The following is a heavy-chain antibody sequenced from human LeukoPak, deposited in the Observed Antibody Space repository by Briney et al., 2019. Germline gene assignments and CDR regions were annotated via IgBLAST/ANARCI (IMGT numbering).Heavy chain of an antibody. J-gene: IGHJ5*02. V-gene: IGHV4-30-4*07. D-gene: IGHD3-10*01. CDR2: FYYSGST. CDR1: GGSISRGGYS. CDR3: ARESNYRGSGTGWFDP. Sequence: PSQTLSLTCAVSGGSISRGGYSWSWIRQPPGKGLEWIGYFYYSGSTYYNPSLKSRVTISVDTSKNHLSLKLSSVTAADTAVYYCARESNYRGSGTGWFDPWGQGTLVTVSS.